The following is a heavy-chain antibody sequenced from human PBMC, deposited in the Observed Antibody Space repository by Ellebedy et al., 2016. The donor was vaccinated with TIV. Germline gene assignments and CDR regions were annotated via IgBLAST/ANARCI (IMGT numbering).Heavy chain of an antibody. CDR1: GFTFSSYW. J-gene: IGHJ4*02. V-gene: IGHV3-74*01. CDR2: PSGDGTTT. D-gene: IGHD2-2*01. CDR3: ARDRPAAMRAFDY. Sequence: PGGSLRLSCAASGFTFSSYWMHWVRQAPGKGLVWVSRPSGDGTTTTYADSVQGRFTISRDNAKNTLYLQMNSLRAEDTAVYYCARDRPAAMRAFDYWGQGTLVTVSS.